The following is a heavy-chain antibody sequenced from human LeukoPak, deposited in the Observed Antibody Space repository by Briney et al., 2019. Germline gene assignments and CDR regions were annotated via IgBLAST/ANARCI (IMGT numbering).Heavy chain of an antibody. D-gene: IGHD6-19*01. J-gene: IGHJ4*02. CDR2: IIPIFGTA. Sequence: SVKVSCKASGGTFSSYAISWVRQAPGQGLEWMGGIIPIFGTANYAQKFQGRVTITADESTGTAYMELSSLRSEDTAVYYCARVKYYSSGWTISYFDYWGQGTLVTVSS. V-gene: IGHV1-69*13. CDR1: GGTFSSYA. CDR3: ARVKYYSSGWTISYFDY.